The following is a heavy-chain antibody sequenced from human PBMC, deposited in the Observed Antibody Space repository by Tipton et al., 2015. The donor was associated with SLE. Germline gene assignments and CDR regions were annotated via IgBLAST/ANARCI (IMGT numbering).Heavy chain of an antibody. V-gene: IGHV4-34*01. CDR1: GGSFSGYY. J-gene: IGHJ4*02. CDR3: ARDTLGGLDY. D-gene: IGHD7-27*01. Sequence: LRLSCAVYGGSFSGYYWTWIRQPPGKGLEWIGEINHGGSTNYNPSLKSRVTISEDTSKNQFSLKMSSVTAADTAVYYCARDTLGGLDYWGQGTLVTVSS. CDR2: INHGGST.